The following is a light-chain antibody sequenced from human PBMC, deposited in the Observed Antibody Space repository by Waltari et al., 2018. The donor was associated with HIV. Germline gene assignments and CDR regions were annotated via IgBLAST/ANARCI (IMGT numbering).Light chain of an antibody. CDR1: SSNIGNNA. J-gene: IGLJ3*02. V-gene: IGLV1-36*01. CDR2: YND. CDR3: AAWDDSQHGVV. Sequence: QSVLTQPPSVSEAPRQRVTISCSGSSSNIGNNAVNWYQQLPGKAPKLLIYYNDLLSSGVSDRFSGSKSGTSASLAISGLQSEDEADYYCAAWDDSQHGVVFGGGTKLTVL.